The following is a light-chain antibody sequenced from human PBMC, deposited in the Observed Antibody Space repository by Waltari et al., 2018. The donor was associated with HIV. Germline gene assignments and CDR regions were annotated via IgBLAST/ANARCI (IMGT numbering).Light chain of an antibody. Sequence: SYELTQPPSVSVSPGQTARITCSGDALPKQYDYWYQQTSGQAPVLVLYEDTKRPSGIPERFSGSSSGTMATLTISGAQVEDEADYYCYSTDSSGNPLFGGGTKLTVL. J-gene: IGLJ2*01. CDR2: EDT. V-gene: IGLV3-10*01. CDR3: YSTDSSGNPL. CDR1: ALPKQY.